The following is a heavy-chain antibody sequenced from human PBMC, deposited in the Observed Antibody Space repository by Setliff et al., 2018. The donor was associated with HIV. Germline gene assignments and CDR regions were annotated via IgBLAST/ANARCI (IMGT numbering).Heavy chain of an antibody. CDR3: AKHDFGEGSCFDP. Sequence: TSETLSLTCTVSGQFISDGYYWGWIRQPPGKGLEWIGSVYHSGKTYYNPSLKSRVTMSADTSKNQISLMLRSMTAADTAVYYCAKHDFGEGSCFDPWGQGPLVTVSS. CDR1: GQFISDGYY. J-gene: IGHJ5*02. CDR2: VYHSGKT. V-gene: IGHV4-38-2*02. D-gene: IGHD3-16*01.